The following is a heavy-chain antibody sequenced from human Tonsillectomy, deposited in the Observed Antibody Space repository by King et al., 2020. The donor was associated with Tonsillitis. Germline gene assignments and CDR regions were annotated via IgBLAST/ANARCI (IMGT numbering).Heavy chain of an antibody. CDR3: ASAQEWLDVDY. V-gene: IGHV5-51*03. CDR1: GYSFTTYW. D-gene: IGHD6-19*01. Sequence: QLVQSGAEVKKPGESLKISCKASGYSFTTYWIGWVRQMPGKGLEWMGIIYPTDSDTRYSPSFQGQVTISADKSISTAYLQWSNLKASDTAIYYCASAQEWLDVDYWGQGTLVTVSS. CDR2: IYPTDSDT. J-gene: IGHJ4*02.